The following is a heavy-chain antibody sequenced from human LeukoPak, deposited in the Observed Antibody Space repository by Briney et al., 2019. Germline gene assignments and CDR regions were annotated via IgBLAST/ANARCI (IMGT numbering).Heavy chain of an antibody. CDR2: IYTGGNT. D-gene: IGHD3-22*01. CDR3: ARGDDSGYYDYFDY. V-gene: IGHV3-53*01. CDR1: GFTVDSNY. Sequence: GGSLRLSCAASGFTVDSNYLSRVRQAPGKGLEWVSTIYTGGNTYYAASVKGRFTISRDFSKNTVFLHINSLRAEDTAMYYCARGDDSGYYDYFDYWGQGALVTVSS. J-gene: IGHJ4*02.